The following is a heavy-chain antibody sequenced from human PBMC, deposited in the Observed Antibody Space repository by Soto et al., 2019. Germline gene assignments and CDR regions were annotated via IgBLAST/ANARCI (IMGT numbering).Heavy chain of an antibody. CDR1: GYTLTELS. CDR2: FDPEDGET. CDR3: ATVGVGELLRDDYYYYDYMDV. J-gene: IGHJ6*03. V-gene: IGHV1-24*01. D-gene: IGHD1-7*01. Sequence: QVQLVQSGAEVKKPGASVKVSCKVSGYTLTELSMHWVRQAPGKGLEWMGGFDPEDGETIYAQKFQCRVTMTEDTSTDTAYMELSSLRSDDTALYYCATVGVGELLRDDYYYYDYMDVWGKGPTVTVSS.